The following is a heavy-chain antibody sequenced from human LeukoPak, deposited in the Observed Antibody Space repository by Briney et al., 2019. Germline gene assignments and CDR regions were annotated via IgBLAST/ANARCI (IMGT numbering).Heavy chain of an antibody. V-gene: IGHV1-24*01. CDR1: GDTFNSFA. J-gene: IGHJ4*02. CDR2: FDPEDGET. Sequence: GASVKVSCKASGDTFNSFAFTWVRQAPGQGLEWMGGFDPEDGETIYAQKFQGRVTMTEDTSTDTAYMELSSLRSEDTAVYYCATNVDWLLDYWGQGTLVTVSS. D-gene: IGHD3-9*01. CDR3: ATNVDWLLDY.